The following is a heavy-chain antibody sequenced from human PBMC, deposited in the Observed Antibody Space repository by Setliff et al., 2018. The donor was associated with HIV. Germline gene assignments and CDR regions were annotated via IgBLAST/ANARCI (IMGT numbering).Heavy chain of an antibody. J-gene: IGHJ4*02. V-gene: IGHV1-18*01. Sequence: ASVKVSCKASGYTFTTYDITWVRQAPGQGLEWLGWISPYNGHTNFAQKFQVRVTMTTDTATSTAYMEVRSLRSDDTAVYYCARGRAEGRIADPAGIRDWGQGTLVTVSS. D-gene: IGHD6-13*01. CDR2: ISPYNGHT. CDR3: ARGRAEGRIADPAGIRD. CDR1: GYTFTTYD.